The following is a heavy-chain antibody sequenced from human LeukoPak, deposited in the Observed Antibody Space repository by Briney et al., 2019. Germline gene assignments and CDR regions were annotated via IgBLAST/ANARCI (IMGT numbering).Heavy chain of an antibody. CDR2: INHSGST. Sequence: SETLSLTCAVYGGSFSGYYWSWIRQPPGKGLEWIGEINHSGSTNYNPSLKSRVTISVDTSKNQFSLKLSSVTAADTAVYYCASIAAAGTDTNGGYYYYMDVWGKGTTVTIS. V-gene: IGHV4-34*01. CDR3: ASIAAAGTDTNGGYYYYMDV. D-gene: IGHD6-13*01. CDR1: GGSFSGYY. J-gene: IGHJ6*03.